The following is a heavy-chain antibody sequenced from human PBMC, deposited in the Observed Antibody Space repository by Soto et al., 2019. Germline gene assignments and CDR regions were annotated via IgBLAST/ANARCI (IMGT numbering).Heavy chain of an antibody. CDR1: GYAFTSSP. Sequence: ASVKLSCEASGYAFTSSPIPWVRQAPGQSLEWVGWINVGNGDTRYSQKFQGRVTITRDTSASTVYMELNSLRSEDTAVYYCARGQGMITFGGLMTNERYYYGMDFWGQGTTVTVSS. J-gene: IGHJ6*02. CDR3: ARGQGMITFGGLMTNERYYYGMDF. CDR2: INVGNGDT. V-gene: IGHV1-3*01. D-gene: IGHD3-16*01.